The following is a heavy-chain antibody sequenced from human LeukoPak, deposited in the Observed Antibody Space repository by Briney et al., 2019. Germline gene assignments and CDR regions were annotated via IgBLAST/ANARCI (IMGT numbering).Heavy chain of an antibody. J-gene: IGHJ6*02. CDR1: GFSFRSYT. V-gene: IGHV3-30-3*01. CDR3: ARGGDHNFIFGMDV. CDR2: ISYDASTK. D-gene: IGHD2-21*01. Sequence: GGSLRLSCAASGFSFRSYTMHWVRRAPGKGLEWMTVISYDASTKYYIDSVRGRFTVSRDNSENTVYLQMNSLRAEDTAVYFCARGGDHNFIFGMDVWGQGTTVTVSS.